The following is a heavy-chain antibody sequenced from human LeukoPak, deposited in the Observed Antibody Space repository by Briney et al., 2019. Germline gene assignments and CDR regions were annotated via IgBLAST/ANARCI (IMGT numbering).Heavy chain of an antibody. Sequence: PKASVKVSCKASGYTFTSYYMHWVRQAPGQGLEWMGIINPSGGSTSYAQKFQGRVTMTRDTSTSTVYMELSSLRSEDTAVYYCARVRPIVGPYYYYYYMDVWGKGTTVTVSS. CDR3: ARVRPIVGPYYYYYYMDV. D-gene: IGHD1-26*01. J-gene: IGHJ6*03. V-gene: IGHV1-46*03. CDR2: INPSGGST. CDR1: GYTFTSYY.